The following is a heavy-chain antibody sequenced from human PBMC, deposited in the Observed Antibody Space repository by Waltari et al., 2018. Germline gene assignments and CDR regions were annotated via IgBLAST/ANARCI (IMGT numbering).Heavy chain of an antibody. D-gene: IGHD3-16*02. CDR1: GYSFTDFH. CDR3: ASIGRDFVWGSYRY. Sequence: QVQLVQSGAEVRKPGASVTVSCKASGYSFTDFHFHWVRQAPGQGLVWLGWINPNTGFTKYAPDFQARVTMTRDTSVDTAYMELTNLRSDDTAVYFCASIGRDFVWGSYRYWGQGSLVTVSS. CDR2: INPNTGFT. V-gene: IGHV1-2*02. J-gene: IGHJ4*02.